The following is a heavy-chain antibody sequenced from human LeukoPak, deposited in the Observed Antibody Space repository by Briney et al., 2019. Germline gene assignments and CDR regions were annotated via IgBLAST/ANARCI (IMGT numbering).Heavy chain of an antibody. Sequence: HPGGSLRLSCAASGFTFSSYAMSWVRQAPGKGLEWVSAISGSGGSTYYADSVKGRFTISRDNSKNTLYLQMNSLRAEDTAVYYCAKIYGKCSGGSCYFDYWGQGTLVTVSS. D-gene: IGHD2-15*01. J-gene: IGHJ4*02. CDR1: GFTFSSYA. V-gene: IGHV3-23*01. CDR3: AKIYGKCSGGSCYFDY. CDR2: ISGSGGST.